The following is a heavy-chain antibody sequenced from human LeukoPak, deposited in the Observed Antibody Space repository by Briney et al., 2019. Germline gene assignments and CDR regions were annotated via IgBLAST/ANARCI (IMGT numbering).Heavy chain of an antibody. D-gene: IGHD3-10*01. Sequence: GGSLRLSCTASGFSFNTYEMAWVRQAPGKGLEWVSYITAGGTTIFYADSVKGRFTISRDNAKNSLYLQMNSLRAEDTALYHCARNRGSGSYFNYMDVWGKGTTVTISS. V-gene: IGHV3-48*03. CDR2: ITAGGTTI. CDR3: ARNRGSGSYFNYMDV. CDR1: GFSFNTYE. J-gene: IGHJ6*03.